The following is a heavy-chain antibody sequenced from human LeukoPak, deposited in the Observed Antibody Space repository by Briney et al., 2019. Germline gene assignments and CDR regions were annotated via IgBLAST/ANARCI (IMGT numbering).Heavy chain of an antibody. CDR3: ARAFDTSWDYYYMDV. CDR1: GFTFTNFA. Sequence: GGSLRLSCAASGFTFTNFAMKWVRQAPGKGLEWVADISGGGEHTFYADSVKGRFTISRDDAKNSLYLQMNSLRAEDTAVYYCARAFDTSWDYYYMDVWGKGTTVTVSS. D-gene: IGHD2-2*01. J-gene: IGHJ6*03. CDR2: ISGGGEHT. V-gene: IGHV3-21*01.